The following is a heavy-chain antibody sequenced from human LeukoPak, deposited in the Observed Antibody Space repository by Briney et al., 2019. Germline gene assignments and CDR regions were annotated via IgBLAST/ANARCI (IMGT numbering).Heavy chain of an antibody. J-gene: IGHJ4*02. CDR1: GYTFTSYG. Sequence: ASVKVSCKASGYTFTSYGISWVRQAPGQGLEWMGWISAYNGNTNYAQKLQGRVTMTTDTSTSTAYMELSSLRSEDTAVYYCARGKNVDYGDYLFDYWGQGTLVTVSS. V-gene: IGHV1-18*01. D-gene: IGHD4-17*01. CDR2: ISAYNGNT. CDR3: ARGKNVDYGDYLFDY.